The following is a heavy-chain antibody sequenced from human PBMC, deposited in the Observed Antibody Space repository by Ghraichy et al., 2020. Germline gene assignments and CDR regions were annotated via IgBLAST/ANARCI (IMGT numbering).Heavy chain of an antibody. J-gene: IGHJ4*02. D-gene: IGHD6-6*01. CDR1: GFTFSSYG. CDR3: AKGPLEGSSISNYFDY. Sequence: GSLRLSCAASGFTFSSYGMHWVRQAPGKGLEWVAVISYDGSNKYYADSVKGRFTISRDNSKNTLYLQMNSLRAEDTAVYYCAKGPLEGSSISNYFDYWGQGTLVTVSS. V-gene: IGHV3-30*18. CDR2: ISYDGSNK.